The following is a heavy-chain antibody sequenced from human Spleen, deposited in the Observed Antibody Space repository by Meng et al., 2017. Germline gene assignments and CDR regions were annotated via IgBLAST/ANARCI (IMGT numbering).Heavy chain of an antibody. CDR2: IHPSGHP. CDR1: GYTYTDYQ. V-gene: IGHV1-18*01. Sequence: QVQLIQSGTAVKQPGASVKVSCKASGYTYTDYQTDWVRQAPGQGLEWMGWIHPSGHPTYAQKFQGRVTMTIDTSTTTASMELRSLRSDDSALYYCVKHSSDWSLDSWGQGTLVTVSS. CDR3: VKHSSDWSLDS. D-gene: IGHD6-19*01. J-gene: IGHJ4*02.